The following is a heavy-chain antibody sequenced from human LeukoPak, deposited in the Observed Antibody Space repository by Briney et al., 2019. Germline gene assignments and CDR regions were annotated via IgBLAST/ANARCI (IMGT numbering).Heavy chain of an antibody. CDR3: ARDPNGDYIGTFDM. CDR1: GYTFTSYD. V-gene: IGHV1-8*03. CDR2: MNPKSGST. Sequence: ASVKVSCKASGYTFTSYDINWVRQATGQGLEWMGWMNPKSGSTGYAQKFQGRVTFTRDTSISTAYMELSSLRSEDTAVYFCARDPNGDYIGTFDMWGRGTLVSVSS. D-gene: IGHD4-17*01. J-gene: IGHJ3*02.